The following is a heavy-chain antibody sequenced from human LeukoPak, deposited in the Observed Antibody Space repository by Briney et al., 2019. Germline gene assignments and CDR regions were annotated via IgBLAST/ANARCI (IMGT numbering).Heavy chain of an antibody. CDR1: GGSFSGYY. V-gene: IGHV4-34*01. CDR2: INHSGST. J-gene: IGHJ4*02. D-gene: IGHD2-15*01. CDR3: AIRGLCSGGSCYWDY. Sequence: SETLSLTCAVYGGSFSGYYWSWIRQPPGKGLGWIGEINHSGSTNYNPSLKSRVTISVDTSKNQFSLKLSSVTAADTAVYYCAIRGLCSGGSCYWDYWGQGTLVTVSS.